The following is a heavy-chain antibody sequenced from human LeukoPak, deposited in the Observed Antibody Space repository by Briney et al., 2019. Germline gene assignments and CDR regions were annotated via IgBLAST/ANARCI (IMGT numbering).Heavy chain of an antibody. J-gene: IGHJ4*02. CDR2: IYPGDSDT. V-gene: IGHV5-51*01. Sequence: GESLKISWKGSGYSFTSYWIGWVRQLPGKGLEWMGIIYPGDSDTRYSPSFPGQVSISTDKSISPAYLQWSSLKASDTAMYYCARLPGYGGTYFDYWGQGTLVTVSS. CDR1: GYSFTSYW. D-gene: IGHD4-23*01. CDR3: ARLPGYGGTYFDY.